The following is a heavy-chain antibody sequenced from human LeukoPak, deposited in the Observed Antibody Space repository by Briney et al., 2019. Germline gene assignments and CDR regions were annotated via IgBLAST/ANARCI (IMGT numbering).Heavy chain of an antibody. CDR2: INPSGGST. D-gene: IGHD2-15*01. Sequence: ASVKVSCEASGGTFTSYYMHWVRQAPGQGLEWMGIINPSGGSTSYAQKFQGRVSMTRDTSTSTVYMELSSLRSEDTAVYYCARGVAGNWFDPWGQGTLVTVSS. CDR3: ARGVAGNWFDP. CDR1: GGTFTSYY. J-gene: IGHJ5*02. V-gene: IGHV1-46*01.